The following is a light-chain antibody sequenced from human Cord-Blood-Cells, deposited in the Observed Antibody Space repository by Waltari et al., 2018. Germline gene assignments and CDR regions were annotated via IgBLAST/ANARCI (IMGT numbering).Light chain of an antibody. Sequence: QSALTQPASVSGSPGQSITISCSGTSSDVGGYNYVSWYQQHPGKAPKLMIYDGSKRASWVSIRLSGSKSGNTASLTSSGLQAEDEAGYYCSSYTSSSTLGVFGGGTKLTVL. CDR2: DGS. V-gene: IGLV2-14*01. CDR3: SSYTSSSTLGV. J-gene: IGLJ3*02. CDR1: SSDVGGYNY.